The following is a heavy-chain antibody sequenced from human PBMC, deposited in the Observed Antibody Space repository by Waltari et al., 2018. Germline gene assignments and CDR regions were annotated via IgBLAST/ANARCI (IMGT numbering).Heavy chain of an antibody. J-gene: IGHJ4*02. CDR1: GFTVSSNY. V-gene: IGHV3-53*02. Sequence: EVQLVETGGGLIQPGGSLGLSCAASGFTVSSNYMSWVRQAPGKGLEWVSVIYSGGSTNDADSVKGRFTISRDNSKNTLYLQMNSLRAEDTAVYYGARAVAGQLDYWGQGTLVTVSS. CDR3: ARAVAGQLDY. D-gene: IGHD6-19*01. CDR2: IYSGGST.